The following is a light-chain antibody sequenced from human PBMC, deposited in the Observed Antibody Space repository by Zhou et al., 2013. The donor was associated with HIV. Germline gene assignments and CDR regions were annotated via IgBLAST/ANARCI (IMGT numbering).Light chain of an antibody. J-gene: IGKJ4*01. CDR2: DAS. CDR1: QSVSGIY. CDR3: QQYGSSPTT. V-gene: IGKV3-20*01. Sequence: EIVLTQSPGTLSLSPGERATLSCRASQSVSGIYLAWYQQKPGQAPRLLIYDASTRATGIPDRFSGSGSGTDFTLTISRLEPEDFAVYYCQQYGSSPTTFGGGTKVEIK.